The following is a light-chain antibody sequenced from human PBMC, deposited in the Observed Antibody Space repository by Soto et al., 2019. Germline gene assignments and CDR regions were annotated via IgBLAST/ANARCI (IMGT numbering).Light chain of an antibody. V-gene: IGKV3-11*01. CDR2: DAS. J-gene: IGKJ2*01. Sequence: EIVLTQSPATLSLSPGERATLSCRASQSVSRYLAWYQQKPGQAPRLLIYDASNRAPGIPARFSGSGSGTDFTLTISSLEPEDFAVYYCQQRSNWPRTFGQGTKLEIK. CDR1: QSVSRY. CDR3: QQRSNWPRT.